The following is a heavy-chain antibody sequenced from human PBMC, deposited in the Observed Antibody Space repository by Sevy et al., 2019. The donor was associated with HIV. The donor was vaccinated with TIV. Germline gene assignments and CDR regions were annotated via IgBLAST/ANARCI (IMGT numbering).Heavy chain of an antibody. CDR2: IKSKTDGGTT. Sequence: GGSLRLSCAASGFTFTTVWMSWVRQAPGKGLEWLGRIKSKTDGGTTYYAAPVKGRFTISRDDSKNTLYLQMNSLKIEDTAVYFCTIDSVHFLWGRGTLVTVSS. CDR3: TIDSVHFL. D-gene: IGHD6-6*01. CDR1: GFTFTTVW. J-gene: IGHJ4*02. V-gene: IGHV3-15*01.